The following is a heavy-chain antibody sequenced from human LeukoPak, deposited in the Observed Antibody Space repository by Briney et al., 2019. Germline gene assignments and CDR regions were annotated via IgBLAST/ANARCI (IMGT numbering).Heavy chain of an antibody. V-gene: IGHV1-2*02. Sequence: ASVKVSCKASGYIFTDYYVHWMRQAPGQGLEWMGWINLNSGDTRYAQRFQGRLTVTRDTSISTAYMDLNGLRSDGTAVYYCARDSIEAPGLVFDFWGQGTMVTISS. CDR3: ARDSIEAPGLVFDF. CDR1: GYIFTDYY. D-gene: IGHD6-13*01. J-gene: IGHJ3*01. CDR2: INLNSGDT.